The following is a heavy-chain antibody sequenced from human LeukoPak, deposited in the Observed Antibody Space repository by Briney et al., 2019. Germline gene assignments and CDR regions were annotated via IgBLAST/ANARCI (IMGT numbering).Heavy chain of an antibody. V-gene: IGHV1-18*01. J-gene: IGHJ4*02. CDR3: ARNGSGWYFLDY. D-gene: IGHD6-19*01. CDR1: GYTVTSYG. Sequence: GASVKVSCKATGYTVTSYGISWVRQAPGQGPEWMGWISAHNGYTNYAQKFQGRVTMTTDTSTNTAYMELRSLRSDDTAVYYCARNGSGWYFLDYWGQGTLVTVSS. CDR2: ISAHNGYT.